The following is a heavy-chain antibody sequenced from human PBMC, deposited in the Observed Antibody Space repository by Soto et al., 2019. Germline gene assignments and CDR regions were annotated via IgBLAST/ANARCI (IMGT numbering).Heavy chain of an antibody. J-gene: IGHJ3*02. Sequence: QVQLVESGGGVVQPGRSLRLSCAASGFTFSSYGMHWVRQAPGKGLEWVAVISYDGSNKYYADSVKGRFTISRDNSKNTLYLQMNSLRAEDTAVYYCAKDRALLRFLEWLLDDAFVIWGQGTMVTVSS. CDR3: AKDRALLRFLEWLLDDAFVI. V-gene: IGHV3-30*18. D-gene: IGHD3-3*01. CDR2: ISYDGSNK. CDR1: GFTFSSYG.